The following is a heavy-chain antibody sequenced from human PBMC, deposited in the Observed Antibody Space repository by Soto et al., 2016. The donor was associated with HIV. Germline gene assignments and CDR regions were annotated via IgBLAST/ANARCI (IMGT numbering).Heavy chain of an antibody. Sequence: QVQLVQSGAEVKKPGASVKVSCKASGYTFTDYYMHWVRQAPGQGLEWMGGIIPIFGTANYAQKFQGRVTITADESTSPAYMELSSLRSEDTAMYYCATRPLYTSRGFDYWGQGTLVTVSS. D-gene: IGHD6-13*01. V-gene: IGHV1-69*01. J-gene: IGHJ4*02. CDR2: IIPIFGTA. CDR3: ATRPLYTSRGFDY. CDR1: GYTFTDYY.